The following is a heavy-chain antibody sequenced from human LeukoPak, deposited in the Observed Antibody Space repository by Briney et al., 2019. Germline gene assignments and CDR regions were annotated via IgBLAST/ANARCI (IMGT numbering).Heavy chain of an antibody. J-gene: IGHJ4*02. CDR3: ASGSYYNRYYFDY. V-gene: IGHV1-69*05. D-gene: IGHD3-10*01. CDR1: GYTFTSYG. CDR2: IIPIFGTA. Sequence: ASVKVSCKASGYTFTSYGISWVRQAPGQGLEWMGGIIPIFGTANYAQKFQGRVTITTDESTSTAYMELSSLRSEDTAVYYCASGSYYNRYYFDYWGQGTLVTVSS.